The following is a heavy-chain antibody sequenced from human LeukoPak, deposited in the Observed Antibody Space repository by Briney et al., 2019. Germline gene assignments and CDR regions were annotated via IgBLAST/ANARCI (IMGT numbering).Heavy chain of an antibody. J-gene: IGHJ5*02. V-gene: IGHV5-51*01. Sequence: GESLKISCKGSGYSFTSYWIGWVRQMPGKGLEWMGIIYPGDSDTRYSPSFQGQVTISADKSISTAYLQWSSLKASDTAMYYCARTPGRAAMRNWFDPWGQGTLVTVSS. CDR3: ARTPGRAAMRNWFDP. CDR2: IYPGDSDT. CDR1: GYSFTSYW. D-gene: IGHD2-2*01.